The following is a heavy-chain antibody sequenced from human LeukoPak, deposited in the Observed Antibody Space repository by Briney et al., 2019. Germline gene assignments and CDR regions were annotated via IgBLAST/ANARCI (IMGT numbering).Heavy chain of an antibody. J-gene: IGHJ4*02. D-gene: IGHD3-22*01. CDR1: GFTFSSYA. CDR3: ARGSGYYDSSGYPWVY. Sequence: PGGSLRLSCAASGFTFSSYAMHWVRQAPGKGLEWVAVISYDGSNKYYADSVKSRFTISRDNSKNTLYLQMNSLRAEDTAVYYCARGSGYYDSSGYPWVYWGQGTLVTVSS. V-gene: IGHV3-30*04. CDR2: ISYDGSNK.